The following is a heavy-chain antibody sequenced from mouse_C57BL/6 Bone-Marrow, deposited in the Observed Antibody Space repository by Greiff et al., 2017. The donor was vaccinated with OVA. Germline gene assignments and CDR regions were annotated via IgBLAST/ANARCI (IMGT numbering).Heavy chain of an antibody. CDR2: IWSGGST. CDR3: ARSDYDEGLHWYFDV. Sequence: VQGVESGPGLVQPSQSLSITCTVSGFSLTSYGVHWVRQSPGKGLEWLGVIWSGGSTDYNAAFISRLSISKDNSKSQVFFKMNSLQADDTAIYYCARSDYDEGLHWYFDVWGTGTTVTVSS. J-gene: IGHJ1*03. D-gene: IGHD2-4*01. CDR1: GFSLTSYG. V-gene: IGHV2-2*01.